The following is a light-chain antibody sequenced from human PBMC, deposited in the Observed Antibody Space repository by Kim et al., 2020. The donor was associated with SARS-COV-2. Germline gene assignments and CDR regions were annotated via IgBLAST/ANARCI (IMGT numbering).Light chain of an antibody. CDR3: QQRSSWPPT. CDR1: HSIGNS. CDR2: DAY. Sequence: SPGERATLSCRASHSIGNSLAWYQQKPGQAPRLLIHDAYHGATDIPARFSGSGSGTDFTLTISSLEPEDFAVYFCQQRSSWPPTFGQGTRLEIK. J-gene: IGKJ5*01. V-gene: IGKV3-11*01.